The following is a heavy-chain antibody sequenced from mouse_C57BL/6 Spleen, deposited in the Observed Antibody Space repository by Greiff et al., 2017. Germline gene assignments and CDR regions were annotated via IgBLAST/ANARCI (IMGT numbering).Heavy chain of an antibody. Sequence: QVQLQQPGAELVRPGSSVKLSCKASGYTFTSYWMHWVKQRPIQGLEWIGNIDPSDSETHYNQKFKDKATLTVDKSSSTAYMQLSSLTSEDSAVYYCARPHYYGSSDYFDYWGQGTTLTVSS. CDR1: GYTFTSYW. CDR2: IDPSDSET. V-gene: IGHV1-52*01. CDR3: ARPHYYGSSDYFDY. D-gene: IGHD1-1*01. J-gene: IGHJ2*01.